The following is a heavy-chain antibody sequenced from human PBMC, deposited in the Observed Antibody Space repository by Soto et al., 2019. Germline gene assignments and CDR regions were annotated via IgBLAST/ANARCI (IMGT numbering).Heavy chain of an antibody. V-gene: IGHV3-33*01. CDR3: ARDRYCSSTSCYANPNYYYGMDV. J-gene: IGHJ6*02. D-gene: IGHD2-2*01. Sequence: QVQLVESGGGVVQPGRSLRLSCAASGFTFSSYGMHWVRQAPGKGLEWVAVIWYDGSNKYYADSVKGRFTISRDNAKNTLYLQMNSLRAEDTGVYYCARDRYCSSTSCYANPNYYYGMDVWGQGTTVTVSS. CDR2: IWYDGSNK. CDR1: GFTFSSYG.